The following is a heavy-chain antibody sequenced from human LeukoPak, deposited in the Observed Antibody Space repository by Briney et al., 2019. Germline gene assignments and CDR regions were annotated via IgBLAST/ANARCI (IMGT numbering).Heavy chain of an antibody. CDR3: ARHERYCSGGSCYHHLHFDY. D-gene: IGHD2-15*01. CDR1: GGSISSYY. CDR2: IYYSGST. Sequence: SETLSLTCTVSGGSISSYYWSWIRQPPGKGLEWIGYIYYSGSTNYNPSLKSRVTISVDTSENQFSLKLSSVTAADTAVYYCARHERYCSGGSCYHHLHFDYWGQGTLVTVSS. J-gene: IGHJ4*02. V-gene: IGHV4-59*08.